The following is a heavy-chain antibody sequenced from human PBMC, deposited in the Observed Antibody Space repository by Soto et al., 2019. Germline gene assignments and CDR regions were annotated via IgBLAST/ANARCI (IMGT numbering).Heavy chain of an antibody. Sequence: QVQLVQSGAEVKKPGSSVKVSCKASGGTFSSYTISWVRQAPGQGLEWMGRIIPILGIANYAQKFQGRVTITADKSMSTAYMELSSLKSEDRAVYYCAHCSSTSCYWGLGYWGQGTLVTVSS. V-gene: IGHV1-69*02. CDR3: AHCSSTSCYWGLGY. CDR1: GGTFSSYT. J-gene: IGHJ4*02. D-gene: IGHD2-2*01. CDR2: IIPILGIA.